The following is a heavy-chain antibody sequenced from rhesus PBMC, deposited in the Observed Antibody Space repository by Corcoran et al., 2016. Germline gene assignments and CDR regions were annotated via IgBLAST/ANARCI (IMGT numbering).Heavy chain of an antibody. CDR2: IYGSGSST. V-gene: IGHV4-169*02. D-gene: IGHD1-32*01. CDR1: GGSISSSY. CDR3: ASGGMSDWYFDL. Sequence: QLQLQESGPGLVKPSETLSVTCAVSGGSISSSYWSWIRQAPGKGLEWIGYIYGSGSSTNYNPSLKSRVTLSVDTSKNQLSLKLSSVTAADTAVYYCASGGMSDWYFDLWGPGTPITISS. J-gene: IGHJ2*01.